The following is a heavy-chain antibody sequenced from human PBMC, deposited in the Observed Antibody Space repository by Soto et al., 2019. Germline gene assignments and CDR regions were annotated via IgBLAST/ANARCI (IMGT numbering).Heavy chain of an antibody. CDR2: PSYDGSNK. CDR3: ARWGTTGGLDV. CDR1: GFTFRSYV. Sequence: QVQLVESGGGVVQPGTSLRLSCVGSGFTFRSYVIHWVRQAPGKGLEWVALPSYDGSNKYYDDSVKGRFSISRDNSRNTVDLQMDNLRLEDTALYYCARWGTTGGLDVWGQGTLVSVSS. V-gene: IGHV3-30*19. D-gene: IGHD3-16*01. J-gene: IGHJ4*02.